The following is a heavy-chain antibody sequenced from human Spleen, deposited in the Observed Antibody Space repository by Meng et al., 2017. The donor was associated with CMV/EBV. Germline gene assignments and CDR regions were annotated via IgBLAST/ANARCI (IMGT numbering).Heavy chain of an antibody. D-gene: IGHD1-1*01. CDR1: GFTFSNAW. CDR2: IKSKTDGETA. CDR3: IWNDLGDY. Sequence: EVPLVESGGDSVKPGGSLRLSCAGSGFTFSNAWMSWVRQAPGKGLEWVGRIKSKTDGETADYNAPVKGRFTISRDDSKNTLYLQMNSLKTEDTAIYYCIWNDLGDYWGQGTLVTASS. J-gene: IGHJ4*02. V-gene: IGHV3-15*01.